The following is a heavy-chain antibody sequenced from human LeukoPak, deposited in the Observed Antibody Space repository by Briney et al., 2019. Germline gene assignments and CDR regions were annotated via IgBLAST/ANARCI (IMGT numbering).Heavy chain of an antibody. J-gene: IGHJ4*02. CDR1: GGSISSRTYY. V-gene: IGHV4-39*01. CDR2: LYYDGST. CDR3: ARLDCSVTCYTFDS. D-gene: IGHD2-15*01. Sequence: SETLSLTCSVSGGSISSRTYYWGWIRQPPGKGLEWIGTLYYDGSTYQNPSLKSRLTMSVDTSKNQISLKLSSVTAADTAVYYCARLDCSVTCYTFDSWGQGTLVSVSS.